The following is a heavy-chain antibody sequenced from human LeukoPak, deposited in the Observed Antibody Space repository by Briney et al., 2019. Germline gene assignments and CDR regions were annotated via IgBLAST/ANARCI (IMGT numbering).Heavy chain of an antibody. CDR3: ARQRYSDY. Sequence: GGSLRLSCAASGFTFSRYWMTWVRQAPGKGLEWVANIKEDGSENSYVESVKGRFTISRDNAKNSLYLQLNSLRAEDTAVYFCARQRYSDYWGQGTLVTVTS. D-gene: IGHD1-1*01. J-gene: IGHJ4*02. CDR1: GFTFSRYW. CDR2: IKEDGSEN. V-gene: IGHV3-7*01.